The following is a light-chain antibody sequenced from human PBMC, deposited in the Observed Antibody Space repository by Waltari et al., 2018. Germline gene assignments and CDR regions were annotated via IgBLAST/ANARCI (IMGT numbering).Light chain of an antibody. CDR2: RDS. J-gene: IGLJ3*02. CDR1: NIGSKS. V-gene: IGLV3-21*02. Sequence: SYVLSQPPSVSVAPGQTARVTCGGNNIGSKSVHWYQQKPGQAPVLVVYRDSFRPSGIPERFSGSNSGNTATLGISRVEAGDEADYYCQVWDNSSDHVVFGGGTTVTVL. CDR3: QVWDNSSDHVV.